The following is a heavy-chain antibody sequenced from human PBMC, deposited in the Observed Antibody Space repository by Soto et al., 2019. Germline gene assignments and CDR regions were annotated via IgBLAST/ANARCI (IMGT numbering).Heavy chain of an antibody. D-gene: IGHD3-10*01. J-gene: IGHJ3*02. CDR3: ARERGYYYGSGSYRSTDAFGI. CDR1: GGSISSYY. Sequence: PSETLSLTCTVSGGSISSYYWSWIRQPPGKGLEWIGYIYYSGSTNYNPSLKSRVTISVDTSKNQFSLKLSSVTAADTAVYYCARERGYYYGSGSYRSTDAFGIWGQGTMVTVSS. CDR2: IYYSGST. V-gene: IGHV4-59*01.